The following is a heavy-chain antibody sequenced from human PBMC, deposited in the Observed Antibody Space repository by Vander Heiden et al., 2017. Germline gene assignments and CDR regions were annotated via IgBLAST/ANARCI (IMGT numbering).Heavy chain of an antibody. CDR2: IWYDGSNK. J-gene: IGHJ4*02. V-gene: IGHV3-33*01. Sequence: QVQLVESGGGVVQPGRSLRLSCAASGFTFSSYGMHWVRQAPGKGLEWVAVIWYDGSNKYYADSVKGRFTISRDNSKNTLYLKMNSLRAEDTAVYYCARDRYYDSLTGYLFDYWGQGTLVTVSS. CDR3: ARDRYYDSLTGYLFDY. D-gene: IGHD3-9*01. CDR1: GFTFSSYG.